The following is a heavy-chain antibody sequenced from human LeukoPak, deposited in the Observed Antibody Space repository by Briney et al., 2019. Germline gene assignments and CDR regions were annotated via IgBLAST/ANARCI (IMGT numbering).Heavy chain of an antibody. D-gene: IGHD2-21*02. Sequence: ASVKVSCKASGYTFTGYYMHWVRQAPGQGLEWMGWINPNSGGTNYAQKFQGRVTMTRDTSITTAYMELSSLRSDDTAVFYCARGRGGDWTNYFDYWGQGSLVTVSS. J-gene: IGHJ4*02. CDR1: GYTFTGYY. CDR2: INPNSGGT. CDR3: ARGRGGDWTNYFDY. V-gene: IGHV1-2*02.